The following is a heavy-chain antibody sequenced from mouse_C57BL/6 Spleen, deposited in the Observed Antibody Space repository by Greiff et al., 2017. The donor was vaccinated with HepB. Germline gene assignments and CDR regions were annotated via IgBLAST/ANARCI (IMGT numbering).Heavy chain of an antibody. CDR1: GYTFTSYW. J-gene: IGHJ4*01. CDR3: ARKDSAGYNYAMDD. V-gene: IGHV1-69*01. Sequence: QVQLQQPGAELVMPGASVKLSCKASGYTFTSYWMHWVKQRPGQGLEWIGEIDPSDSYTNYNQKFKGKSTLTVDKSSSTAYMQLSSLTSEDSAVYYGARKDSAGYNYAMDDWGQGTSVTVSS. D-gene: IGHD3-2*02. CDR2: IDPSDSYT.